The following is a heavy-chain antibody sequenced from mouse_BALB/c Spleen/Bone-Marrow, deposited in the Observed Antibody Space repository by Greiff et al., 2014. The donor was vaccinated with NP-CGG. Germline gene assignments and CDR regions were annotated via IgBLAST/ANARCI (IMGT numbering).Heavy chain of an antibody. CDR3: TRDDSPYWYFDV. CDR1: GYSFTAYN. D-gene: IGHD2-4*01. J-gene: IGHJ1*01. Sequence: LVESGPELEKPGASVKISCKASGYSFTAYNMNWVKQSNGKSLEWIGSIDPYYGGTSYNQKFKGKATLTVDKSSSTAYMQLKNPTSEDSAVYYCTRDDSPYWYFDVWGAGTTVTVSS. V-gene: IGHV1-39*01. CDR2: IDPYYGGT.